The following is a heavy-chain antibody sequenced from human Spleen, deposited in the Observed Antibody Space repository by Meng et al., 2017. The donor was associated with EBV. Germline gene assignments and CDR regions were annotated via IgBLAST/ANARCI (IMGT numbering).Heavy chain of an antibody. CDR3: APPAGTTVA. D-gene: IGHD1-7*01. CDR1: GFTCSNYG. V-gene: IGHV3-33*01. Sequence: QVQLVEAGGGVVQPGSSLRLCCEASGFTCSNYGMHWVRQAPGKGLEWLAIIWDDGSEKYYAVSVKGRFTISRDNSKNTLYLQMNSLRAEDTAVYYCAPPAGTTVAWGQGTLVTVSS. CDR2: IWDDGSEK. J-gene: IGHJ4*02.